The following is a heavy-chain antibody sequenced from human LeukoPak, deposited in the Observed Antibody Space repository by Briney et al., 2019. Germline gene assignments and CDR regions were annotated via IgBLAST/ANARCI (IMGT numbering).Heavy chain of an antibody. D-gene: IGHD6-13*01. CDR2: ISPSGDIT. Sequence: PGGSLRLSCAASGFTFSSYWMHWVRQAPGKGLEWVSGISPSGDITYYADSVKGRFTISRDNSKNTLYLEVISLTAEDTAVYYCAKDSRSLAAAGEVDYWGQGTLVTVSS. CDR3: AKDSRSLAAAGEVDY. CDR1: GFTFSSYW. V-gene: IGHV3-23*01. J-gene: IGHJ4*02.